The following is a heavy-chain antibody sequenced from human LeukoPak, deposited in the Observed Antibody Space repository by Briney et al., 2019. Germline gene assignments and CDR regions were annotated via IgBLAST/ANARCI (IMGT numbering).Heavy chain of an antibody. CDR1: GGTFSSYA. J-gene: IGHJ4*02. Sequence: ASVIVSFKASGGTFSSYAISWVRQAPGQGLEWMGRIIPILGIANYAQKFQGRVTITADKSTSTAYMELSSLRSDDTAVYYCARGVATNKDYWGQRTLVTVSS. V-gene: IGHV1-69*04. CDR3: ARGVATNKDY. D-gene: IGHD5-24*01. CDR2: IIPILGIA.